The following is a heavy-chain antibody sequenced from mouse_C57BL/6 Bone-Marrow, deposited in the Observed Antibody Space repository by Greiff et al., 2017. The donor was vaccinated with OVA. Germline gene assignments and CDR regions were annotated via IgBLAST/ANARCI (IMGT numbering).Heavy chain of an antibody. Sequence: QVQLQQSGAELMKPGASVKLSCKATGYTFTGYWIEWVKQRPGHGLEWLGEILPGSGSTNYNEKFKGKATFTADTSSNTAYMQLSSLTTEDSASYYCIGYYVDWYFDVWGTGTTVTVSS. D-gene: IGHD2-3*01. CDR1: GYTFTGYW. CDR2: ILPGSGST. CDR3: IGYYVDWYFDV. V-gene: IGHV1-9*01. J-gene: IGHJ1*03.